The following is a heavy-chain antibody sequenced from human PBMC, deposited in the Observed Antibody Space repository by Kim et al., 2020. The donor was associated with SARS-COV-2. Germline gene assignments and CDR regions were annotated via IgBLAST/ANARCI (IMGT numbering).Heavy chain of an antibody. J-gene: IGHJ1*01. CDR1: GFTFSDYY. CDR2: ISSSSSYT. V-gene: IGHV3-11*06. CDR3: ATARFGYSSSWYGY. D-gene: IGHD6-13*01. Sequence: GGSLRLSCAASGFTFSDYYMSWIRQAPGKGLEWVSYISSSSSYTNYADSVKGRFTISRDNSKNSLYLQMNSLRAEDTAVYYCATARFGYSSSWYGYWGQGTLVTVSS.